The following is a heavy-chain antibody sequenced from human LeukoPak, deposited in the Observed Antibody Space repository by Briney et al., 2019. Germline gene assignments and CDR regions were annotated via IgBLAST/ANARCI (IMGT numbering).Heavy chain of an antibody. V-gene: IGHV3-66*01. CDR1: GFTVSSNY. D-gene: IGHD2-2*01. J-gene: IGHJ6*02. CDR3: ARVPESVPAAITARAYYGMDV. Sequence: GGSLRLSCAASGFTVSSNYMSWVRQAPGKGLEWVSVIYSGGSTYYADSAKGRFTISRDNSKNTLYLQMNSLRAEDTAVYYCARVPESVPAAITARAYYGMDVWGQGTTVTVSS. CDR2: IYSGGST.